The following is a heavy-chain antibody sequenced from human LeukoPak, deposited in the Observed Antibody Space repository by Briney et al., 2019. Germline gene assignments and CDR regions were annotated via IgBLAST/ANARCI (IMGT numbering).Heavy chain of an antibody. J-gene: IGHJ4*02. Sequence: PGGSLRLSCAASGFTVSSNYMSWVRQAPGKGLEWVSVIYSGGSTYYADSVKGRFTISRDNSKNTLYLQMNSLRAEDTAVYYCARGSSMDPSYFDYWGQGTLVTVSS. D-gene: IGHD2-2*01. CDR1: GFTVSSNY. CDR3: ARGSSMDPSYFDY. V-gene: IGHV3-66*02. CDR2: IYSGGST.